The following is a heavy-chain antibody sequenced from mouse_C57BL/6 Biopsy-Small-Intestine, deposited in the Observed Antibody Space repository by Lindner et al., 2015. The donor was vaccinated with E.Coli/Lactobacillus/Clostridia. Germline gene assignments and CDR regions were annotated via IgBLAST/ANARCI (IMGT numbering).Heavy chain of an antibody. V-gene: IGHV1-82*01. Sequence: VQLQESGPELVKPGASVKISCKASGYAFSSSWMNWVKQRPGKGLEWIGRIYPGDGDTNYNGKFKGKATLTADKSSSTAYMQLSSLTSEDSAVYFCARGSSLTVYAMDYWGQGTSVTVSS. J-gene: IGHJ4*01. CDR3: ARGSSLTVYAMDY. CDR1: GYAFSSSW. CDR2: IYPGDGDT. D-gene: IGHD4-1*01.